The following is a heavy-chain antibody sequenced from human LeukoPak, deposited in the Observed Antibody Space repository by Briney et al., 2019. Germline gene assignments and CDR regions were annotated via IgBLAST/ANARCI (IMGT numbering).Heavy chain of an antibody. CDR2: IIPIFGTA. CDR1: GGTFSSYA. V-gene: IGHV1-69*13. D-gene: IGHD3-10*01. J-gene: IGHJ4*02. Sequence: SVKVSCKASGGTFSSYAISWVRQAPGQGLEWMGGIIPIFGTANYAQKFQGRVTITADESTSTAYMVLSSLRSEDTAVYYCARDLVGLYYFDYWGQGTLVTVSS. CDR3: ARDLVGLYYFDY.